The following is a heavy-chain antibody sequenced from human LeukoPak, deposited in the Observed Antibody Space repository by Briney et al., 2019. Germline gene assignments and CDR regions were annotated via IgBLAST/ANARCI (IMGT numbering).Heavy chain of an antibody. D-gene: IGHD3-22*01. J-gene: IGHJ5*02. Sequence: PSETLSLTCTVSGGSISSYYWSWIRQPPGKGLEWIGYIYYSGSTNYNPSLKSRVTISVDTSKNQFSLKLSSVTAADTAVYYCARHFTMMNWFDPWGQGTLVTVSS. V-gene: IGHV4-59*08. CDR1: GGSISSYY. CDR2: IYYSGST. CDR3: ARHFTMMNWFDP.